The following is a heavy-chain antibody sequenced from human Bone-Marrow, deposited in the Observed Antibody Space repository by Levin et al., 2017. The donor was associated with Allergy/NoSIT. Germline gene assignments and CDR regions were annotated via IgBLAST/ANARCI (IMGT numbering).Heavy chain of an antibody. J-gene: IGHJ4*02. CDR1: GSTFNRHG. V-gene: IGHV3-30*18. D-gene: IGHD2/OR15-2a*01. Sequence: LSLTCAASGSTFNRHGMHWVRQAPGKGLEWVAVVSFDGNDEYYADSVKGRFTISRDNSKNTLYLQMNSLKIEDTAIYFCAKEEVVKGSFSVSGYFDYWGQGTRVTVSS. CDR3: AKEEVVKGSFSVSGYFDY. CDR2: VSFDGNDE.